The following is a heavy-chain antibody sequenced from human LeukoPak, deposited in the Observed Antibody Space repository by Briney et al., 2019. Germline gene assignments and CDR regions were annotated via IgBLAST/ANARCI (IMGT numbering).Heavy chain of an antibody. V-gene: IGHV3-23*01. CDR3: AKDFWSGYYPNY. Sequence: GGSLRLSCAASGFTFSRNGMHWVRQAPGKGLEWVSGSGSGGTIYYADSVKGRFTISRDNSKNTLYLQMNSLRAEDTAVYYCAKDFWSGYYPNYWGQGTLVTVSS. CDR1: GFTFSRNG. J-gene: IGHJ4*02. CDR2: SGSGGTI. D-gene: IGHD3-3*01.